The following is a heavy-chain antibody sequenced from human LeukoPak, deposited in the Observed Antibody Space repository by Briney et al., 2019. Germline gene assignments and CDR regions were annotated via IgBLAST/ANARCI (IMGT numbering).Heavy chain of an antibody. CDR1: DDSISDYY. Sequence: SETLSLTCTVSDDSISDYYRGWIRQPPGKGLEWIGYVYYKGDTSYSPSLDSRVSISVDTSKKQFSLKLNSVTAADTAVYYCARVDTAMVYFDYWGQGTLVTVSS. CDR3: ARVDTAMVYFDY. CDR2: VYYKGDT. V-gene: IGHV4-59*08. D-gene: IGHD5-18*01. J-gene: IGHJ4*02.